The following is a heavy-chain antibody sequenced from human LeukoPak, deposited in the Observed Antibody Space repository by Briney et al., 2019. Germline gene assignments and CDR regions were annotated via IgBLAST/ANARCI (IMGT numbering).Heavy chain of an antibody. CDR1: GYTFTGYY. CDR2: INPNSGGT. Sequence: ASVKVSCKASGYTFTGYYMHWVRQAPGQGLEWMGRINPNSGGTNYAQKFQGRVTMTRDTSISTTYMELSRLRSDDTAVYYRAIPPLYDSSGYYYYYYYLDVWGKGTTVTVSS. J-gene: IGHJ6*03. D-gene: IGHD3-22*01. CDR3: AIPPLYDSSGYYYYYYYLDV. V-gene: IGHV1-2*06.